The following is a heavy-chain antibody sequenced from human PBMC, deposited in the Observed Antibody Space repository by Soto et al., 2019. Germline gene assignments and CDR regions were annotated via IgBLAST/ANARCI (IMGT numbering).Heavy chain of an antibody. Sequence: QVQLVQSGAEVKKPGASVKVSCKASGYTFTSYGISWVRQAPGQGLEWMGWISAYNGNTNYAQKLQGRVTMTTDTSTSTAYMELRSLRSDDTAVYYCARMERLRLWELSWGYFDYWGQGTLVTVSS. V-gene: IGHV1-18*01. CDR2: ISAYNGNT. CDR1: GYTFTSYG. D-gene: IGHD3-16*02. J-gene: IGHJ4*02. CDR3: ARMERLRLWELSWGYFDY.